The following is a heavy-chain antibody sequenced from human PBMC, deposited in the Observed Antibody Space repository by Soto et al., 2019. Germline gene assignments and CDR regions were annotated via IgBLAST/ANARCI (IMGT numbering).Heavy chain of an antibody. V-gene: IGHV4-39*01. D-gene: IGHD6-13*01. CDR3: ARVRGPYSSSWYPPYYFDY. CDR1: GGSISSSSYY. CDR2: IHYSGST. J-gene: IGHJ4*02. Sequence: QLQLQESGPGLVKPSETLSLTCTVSGGSISSSSYYWGWIRQPPGKGLEWIGSIHYSGSTYFNPTLKSRVTISVDTSKNQFSLKLSSVTAADTAVYYCARVRGPYSSSWYPPYYFDYWGQGTLVTVSS.